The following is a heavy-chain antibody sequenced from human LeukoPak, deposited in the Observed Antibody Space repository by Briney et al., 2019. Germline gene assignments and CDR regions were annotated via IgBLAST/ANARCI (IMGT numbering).Heavy chain of an antibody. Sequence: QTRGSLRLSCAVSGFTLGIYRIASVRQARGEGLGLVEYVSADSTDIFYAASVKGRFSISRDNAKKSLYLQINSLRAEDTAIYYCVREKGGLGFVLWGRGTLVTVSS. CDR3: VREKGGLGFVL. CDR2: VSADSTDI. CDR1: GFTLGIYR. D-gene: IGHD3-16*01. V-gene: IGHV3-48*04. J-gene: IGHJ4*02.